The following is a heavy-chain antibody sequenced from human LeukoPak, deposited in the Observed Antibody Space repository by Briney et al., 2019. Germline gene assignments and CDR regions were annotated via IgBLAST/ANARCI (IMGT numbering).Heavy chain of an antibody. CDR3: ARDLYYDSSGYALTDAFDI. V-gene: IGHV3-30-3*01. CDR2: ISYDGSNK. J-gene: IGHJ3*02. D-gene: IGHD3-22*01. CDR1: GFTFSSYA. Sequence: GGSLRLSCAASGFTFSSYAMHWVRRAPGKGLEWVAVISYDGSNKYYADSVKGRFTISRDNAKNSLYLQMNSLRAEDTAVYYCARDLYYDSSGYALTDAFDIWGQGTMVTVSS.